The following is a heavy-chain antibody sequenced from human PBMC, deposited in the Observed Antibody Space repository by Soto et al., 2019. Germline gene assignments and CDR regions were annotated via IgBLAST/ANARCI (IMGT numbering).Heavy chain of an antibody. Sequence: QVQLVQSGAEVKKPGASVKVSCKASGYTFTSYDINWVRQATGQGLEWMGWMNPNSGNTGYAQKFQGRVTMTRKTSISTAYMALSSLRSEDTAVYYCARQGYSSGYYWFAPWGQGTLVTVSS. CDR3: ARQGYSSGYYWFAP. J-gene: IGHJ5*02. D-gene: IGHD5-18*01. CDR2: MNPNSGNT. CDR1: GYTFTSYD. V-gene: IGHV1-8*01.